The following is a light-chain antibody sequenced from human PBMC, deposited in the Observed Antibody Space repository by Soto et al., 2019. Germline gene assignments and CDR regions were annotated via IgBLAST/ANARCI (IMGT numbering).Light chain of an antibody. Sequence: QSVLTQPASVSGSPGQSITISCTGTSSDVGSYNLVSWYQQHPGKAPKLMIYEGSKRPSGVSNRFSGSKSGNTASLTISGLQAEAEADYYCCSYAGSSTLVFGGGTKLTVL. CDR2: EGS. CDR3: CSYAGSSTLV. V-gene: IGLV2-23*01. CDR1: SSDVGSYNL. J-gene: IGLJ2*01.